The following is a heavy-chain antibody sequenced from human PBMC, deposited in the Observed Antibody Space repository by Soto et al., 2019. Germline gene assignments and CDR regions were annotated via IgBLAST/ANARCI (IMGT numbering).Heavy chain of an antibody. CDR1: NYNFNTYA. Sequence: QIQLIQSGAEVKKPGASVKVSCKASNYNFNTYAITWVRQAPGQGLEWMGWITGDNANINYAQTLHGRATMTTDTSTSTAYMELRSLRSDDTAIYYCARTALGFGVYNWFDPWGQGTLVTVSS. CDR2: ITGDNANI. CDR3: ARTALGFGVYNWFDP. J-gene: IGHJ5*02. V-gene: IGHV1-18*01. D-gene: IGHD3-10*01.